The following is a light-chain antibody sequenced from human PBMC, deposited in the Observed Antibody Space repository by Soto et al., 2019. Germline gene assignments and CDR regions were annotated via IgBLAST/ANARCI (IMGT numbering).Light chain of an antibody. CDR3: QQFGTSPPYT. CDR1: QSVSSNS. J-gene: IGKJ2*01. V-gene: IGKV3-20*01. Sequence: EIGLTQSPGTLSLSPGERATLSCRASQSVSSNSLTWYQQKLGQAPSLLIYATSSRATGIPDRFSGSGSGTDFTLTISRLEPEDFAVYFCQQFGTSPPYTFGQGTKLEIK. CDR2: ATS.